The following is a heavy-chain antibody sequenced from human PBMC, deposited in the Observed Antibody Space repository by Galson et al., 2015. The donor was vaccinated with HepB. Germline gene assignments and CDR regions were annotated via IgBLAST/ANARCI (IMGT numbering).Heavy chain of an antibody. J-gene: IGHJ5*02. CDR1: GGSISSYY. CDR3: ARVGYYGSGSYYP. Sequence: ETLSLTCTVSGGSISSYYWSWIRQPPGKGLEWIGYIYYSGSTNYNPSLKSRVTISVDTSKNQFSLELSSVTAADTAVYYCARVGYYGSGSYYPWGQGTLVTVSS. D-gene: IGHD3-10*01. V-gene: IGHV4-59*01. CDR2: IYYSGST.